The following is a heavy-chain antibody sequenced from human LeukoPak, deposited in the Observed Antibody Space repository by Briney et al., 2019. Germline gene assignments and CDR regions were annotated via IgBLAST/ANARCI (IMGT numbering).Heavy chain of an antibody. V-gene: IGHV1-46*01. CDR1: GYTLTELS. J-gene: IGHJ5*02. D-gene: IGHD2-15*01. Sequence: ASVKVSCKVSGYTLTELSMYWVRQAPGQGLEWMGIINPSGGSTSYAQKFQGRVTMTRDMSTSTVYMELSSLRSEDTAVYYCARDRGYCSGGSCRNWFDPWGQGTLVTVSS. CDR2: INPSGGST. CDR3: ARDRGYCSGGSCRNWFDP.